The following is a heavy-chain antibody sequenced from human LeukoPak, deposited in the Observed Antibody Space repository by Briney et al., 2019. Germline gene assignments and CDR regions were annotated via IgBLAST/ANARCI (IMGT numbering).Heavy chain of an antibody. CDR3: ARRVGTVAGNYFDY. D-gene: IGHD6-19*01. CDR1: GDSVSSSSDA. Sequence: SQTLSLTCAISGDSVSSSSDAWNWIRQSPSRGLEWLGRTYYRSNDYAVSVKTRMTINVDTSKNLVSLQLSSVTAADTAVYYCARRVGTVAGNYFDYWGQGTLVTVSS. CDR2: TYYRSN. V-gene: IGHV6-1*01. J-gene: IGHJ4*02.